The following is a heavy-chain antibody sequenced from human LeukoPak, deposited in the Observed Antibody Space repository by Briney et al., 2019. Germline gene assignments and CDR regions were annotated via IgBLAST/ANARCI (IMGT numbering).Heavy chain of an antibody. D-gene: IGHD3-22*01. J-gene: IGHJ5*02. V-gene: IGHV4-31*03. CDR1: GGSISSGGF. Sequence: PSETLSLTCTVSGGSISSGGFWNWIRQHPRKGLEWIGYIYHSGTTYYNPSLKSRVTISVDTSKNQFSLKLSSVTAADTAAYYCARDSSGYYWFDPWGQGTLVTVSS. CDR3: ARDSSGYYWFDP. CDR2: IYHSGTT.